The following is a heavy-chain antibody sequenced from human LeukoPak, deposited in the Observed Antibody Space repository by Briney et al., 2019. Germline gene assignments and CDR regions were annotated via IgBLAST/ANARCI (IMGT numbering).Heavy chain of an antibody. J-gene: IGHJ4*02. D-gene: IGHD2-15*01. Sequence: GGSLRLSCAASGFTFSSYAMSWVRQAPGKGLEWVSAISGSGGSTYYADSVKGRFTISRDNSKNTLYLQMNSLRAEDTAVYYCAGSAYCGGGSCYSPFDYWGQGTLVTVSS. CDR3: AGSAYCGGGSCYSPFDY. CDR2: ISGSGGST. CDR1: GFTFSSYA. V-gene: IGHV3-23*01.